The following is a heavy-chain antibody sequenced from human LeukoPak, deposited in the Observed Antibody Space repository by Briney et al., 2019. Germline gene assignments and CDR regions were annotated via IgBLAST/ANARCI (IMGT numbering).Heavy chain of an antibody. D-gene: IGHD3-22*01. CDR2: IYPGGAV. CDR3: VRGPRNYDDSGFHYSVFDI. V-gene: IGHV3-53*01. Sequence: GGSLRLSCAASEFTVTTNYMSWVRQAPGKGLQWVSVIYPGGAVYYADSVKGRFIISRDNSKNTLSLQMNSLTADDTAVYYCVRGPRNYDDSGFHYSVFDIWGQGTVVTDSS. CDR1: EFTVTTNY. J-gene: IGHJ3*02.